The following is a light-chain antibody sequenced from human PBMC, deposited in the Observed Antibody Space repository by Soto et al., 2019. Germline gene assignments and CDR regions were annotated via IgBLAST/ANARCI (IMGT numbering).Light chain of an antibody. CDR2: AAS. J-gene: IGKJ4*01. V-gene: IGKV1-12*01. CDR3: QQANSFPLT. CDR1: QAISSW. Sequence: DIQMTQSPSSVSASVGDTVTITCRASQAISSWLAWYQQKPGKAPKLLIFAASSLQSGVPSTVSGSGSGTDFTLTISNLEPEDFAIYYCQQANSFPLTFGGGTKVEMK.